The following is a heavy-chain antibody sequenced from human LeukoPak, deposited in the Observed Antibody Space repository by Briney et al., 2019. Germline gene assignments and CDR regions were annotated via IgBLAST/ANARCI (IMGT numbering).Heavy chain of an antibody. V-gene: IGHV4-4*07. J-gene: IGHJ3*02. Sequence: KASETLPLTCTVSGGSISSYYWSWIRQPAGKGLEWIGRIYTSGSTNYNPSLKSRVTISVDKSKNQFSLKLSSVTAADTAVYYCARGFGVVPYDAFDIWGQGTMVTVSS. CDR3: ARGFGVVPYDAFDI. CDR2: IYTSGST. D-gene: IGHD3-3*01. CDR1: GGSISSYY.